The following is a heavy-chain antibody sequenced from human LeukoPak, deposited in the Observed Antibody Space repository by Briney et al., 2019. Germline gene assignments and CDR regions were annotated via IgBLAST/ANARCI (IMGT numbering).Heavy chain of an antibody. V-gene: IGHV3-21*01. CDR1: GFTFSSFS. D-gene: IGHD1-26*01. Sequence: GGSLRLSCAASGFTFSSFSMYWVRQAPGKGLEWVSSISSSSSYMRYADSVKGQFTISRDNARNSLYLQMSSLRAEDTAVYYCATRTTAIVDWGQGTLVTVSS. CDR3: ATRTTAIVD. J-gene: IGHJ4*02. CDR2: ISSSSSYM.